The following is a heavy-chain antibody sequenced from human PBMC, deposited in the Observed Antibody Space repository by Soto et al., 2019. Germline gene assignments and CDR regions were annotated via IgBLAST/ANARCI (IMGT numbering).Heavy chain of an antibody. Sequence: QVQLVQSGAEVKKPGSSVKVSCKASGGTFSSYTISWVRQAPGQGLEWMGRIIPIPGIANYAQKFQGRVTITADKSTSTAYMELGRLRSEDTAVYYCPRARGYDILTGYNWFDPWGQGTLVTVSS. D-gene: IGHD3-9*01. J-gene: IGHJ5*02. V-gene: IGHV1-69*02. CDR1: GGTFSSYT. CDR2: IIPIPGIA. CDR3: PRARGYDILTGYNWFDP.